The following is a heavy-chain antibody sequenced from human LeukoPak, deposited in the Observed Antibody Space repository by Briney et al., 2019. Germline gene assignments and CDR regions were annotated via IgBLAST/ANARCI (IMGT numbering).Heavy chain of an antibody. D-gene: IGHD2-2*01. CDR1: GFTLSTYG. CDR3: AKDSAGRYCSITTCNFFDY. Sequence: GGSLRLSCAGSGFTLSTYGMHWVRQAPGKGLEGVALISYDGSNKYYADSVKGRFTISRDTSKNTLYLQMNSLRAEDTAVYYCAKDSAGRYCSITTCNFFDYWGQGTLVTVSS. CDR2: ISYDGSNK. J-gene: IGHJ4*02. V-gene: IGHV3-30*18.